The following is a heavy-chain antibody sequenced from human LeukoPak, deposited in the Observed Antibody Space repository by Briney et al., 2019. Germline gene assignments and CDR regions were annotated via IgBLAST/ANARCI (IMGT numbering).Heavy chain of an antibody. CDR1: GFTFSSYG. J-gene: IGHJ3*02. CDR2: ISYDGSNK. D-gene: IGHD2-15*01. CDR3: AKDIGYCSGGSCHSDAFDI. V-gene: IGHV3-30*18. Sequence: PGGSLRLSCAASGFTFSSYGMHWVRQAPGKGLEWVAVISYDGSNKYYADSVKGRFTISRDNSKNTLYLQMNSLRAEDTAVYYCAKDIGYCSGGSCHSDAFDIWGQGTMVTVSS.